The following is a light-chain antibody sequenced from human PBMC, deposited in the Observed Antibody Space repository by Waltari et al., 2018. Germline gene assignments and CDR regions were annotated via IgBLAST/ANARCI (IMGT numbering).Light chain of an antibody. CDR3: QSWDTQTVV. CDR1: GAHATYA. J-gene: IGLJ2*01. V-gene: IGLV4-69*01. CDR2: VDSDGGH. Sequence: QLVVTQSPSASASLGASVKLTCTLSGAHATYAIAWHQPQSARRPRFLMRVDSDGGHTKGDGIPDRFSGSSSGAERYLTISSLQSEDEADYYCQSWDTQTVVFGGGTKLTVL.